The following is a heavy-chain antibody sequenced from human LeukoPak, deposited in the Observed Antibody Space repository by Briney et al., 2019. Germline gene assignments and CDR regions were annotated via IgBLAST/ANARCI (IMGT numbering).Heavy chain of an antibody. V-gene: IGHV4-61*01. J-gene: IGHJ6*04. Sequence: SETLSLTCTVSGGSVSSGSYYWSWIRQPPGKGLEWIGYIYYSGSTNYNPSLKSRVTISVDTSKNQFSLKLSSVTAADTAVYYCASGGWLQSAGNYYSSGRDVGGKGTTVTASS. CDR3: ASGGWLQSAGNYYSSGRDV. D-gene: IGHD5-24*01. CDR1: GGSVSSGSYY. CDR2: IYYSGST.